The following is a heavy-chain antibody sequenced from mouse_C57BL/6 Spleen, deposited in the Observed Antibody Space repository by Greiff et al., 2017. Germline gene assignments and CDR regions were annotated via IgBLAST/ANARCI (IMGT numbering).Heavy chain of an antibody. J-gene: IGHJ2*01. V-gene: IGHV1-52*01. D-gene: IGHD3-1*01. Sequence: VQLQQPGTELVRPGSSVKLSCKASGYTFTSYWMHWVKQRPIQGLEWIGNIDPSDSETHYNQKFKDKATLTVDKSSSTAYMQLSSLTSEDSAVYYCARGRANPYYLDYWGQGTTLTVSS. CDR2: IDPSDSET. CDR3: ARGRANPYYLDY. CDR1: GYTFTSYW.